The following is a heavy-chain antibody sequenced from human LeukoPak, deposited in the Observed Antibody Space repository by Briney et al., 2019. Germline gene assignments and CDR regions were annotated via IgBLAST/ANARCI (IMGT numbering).Heavy chain of an antibody. D-gene: IGHD3-22*01. CDR2: INPNSGGT. CDR3: ARGEHSYDSSPRGFDP. Sequence: ASVKVSCKASGYTFTGYYMHWVRQAPGQGLEWMGWINPNSGGTNYAQKFQGRVTITRNTSISTAYMELSSLRSEDTAVYYCARGEHSYDSSPRGFDPWGQGTLVTVSS. V-gene: IGHV1-2*02. CDR1: GYTFTGYY. J-gene: IGHJ5*02.